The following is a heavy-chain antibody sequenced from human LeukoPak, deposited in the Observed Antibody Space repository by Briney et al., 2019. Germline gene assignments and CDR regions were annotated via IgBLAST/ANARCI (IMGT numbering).Heavy chain of an antibody. V-gene: IGHV4-4*02. CDR3: ASRYVGARRAHFDY. D-gene: IGHD1-26*01. Sequence: PSGTLSLTCAVSGGSISTNNWWTWVRQPPGKGLEWIGEIHHSGSTDYNPSLKSRVTISVDTSKNQFSLKLSSVTAADTAVYYCASRYVGARRAHFDYWGQGTLVTVSS. CDR2: IHHSGST. J-gene: IGHJ4*02. CDR1: GGSISTNNW.